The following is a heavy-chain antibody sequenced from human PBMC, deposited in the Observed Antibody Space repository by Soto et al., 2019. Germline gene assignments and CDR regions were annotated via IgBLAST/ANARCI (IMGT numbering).Heavy chain of an antibody. CDR2: IYYSGST. J-gene: IGHJ4*02. CDR3: ARDGGYSYGYEDNYFGY. V-gene: IGHV4-30-4*01. Sequence: QVQLQESGPGLVKPSQTLSLTCTVSGGSISSGDYYWSWIRQPPGNGLEWIGYIYYSGSTYYNPSRNSRVTISVDTSKNQFSLKITSVTAADTAVYYCARDGGYSYGYEDNYFGYWRQVTLVTVSS. CDR1: GGSISSGDYY. D-gene: IGHD5-18*01.